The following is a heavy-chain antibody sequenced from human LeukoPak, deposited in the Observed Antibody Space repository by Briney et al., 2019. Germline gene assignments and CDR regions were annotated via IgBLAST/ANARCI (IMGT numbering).Heavy chain of an antibody. D-gene: IGHD1-1*01. Sequence: PGGSLRLSCAASGFTFSTYAMSSVRQAPGKGLEWVSVISGRGDGTYYAESVKGRFTISRDNSKNTVYLHMNSLRDDDAAIYYCAKGPKTADPLEEYFQHWGQGSLVTVSS. CDR1: GFTFSTYA. CDR3: AKGPKTADPLEEYFQH. V-gene: IGHV3-23*01. CDR2: ISGRGDGT. J-gene: IGHJ1*01.